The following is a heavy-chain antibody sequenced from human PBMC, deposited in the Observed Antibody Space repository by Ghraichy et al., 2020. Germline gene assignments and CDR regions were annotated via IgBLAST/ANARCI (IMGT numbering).Heavy chain of an antibody. J-gene: IGHJ6*02. CDR1: GFTVSSNY. D-gene: IGHD6-13*01. V-gene: IGHV3-53*01. CDR2: IYSGGST. CDR3: ARDFTAGTQTNYYYGMDV. Sequence: LSLTCAASGFTVSSNYMSWVRQAPGKGLKWVSVIYSGGSTYYADSVKGRFTISRDNSKNTLYLQMNSLRAEDTAVYYCARDFTAGTQTNYYYGMDVWGQGTTVTVSS.